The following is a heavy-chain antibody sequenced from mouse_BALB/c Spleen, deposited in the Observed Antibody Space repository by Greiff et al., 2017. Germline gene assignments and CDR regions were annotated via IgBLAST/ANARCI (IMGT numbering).Heavy chain of an antibody. V-gene: IGHV5-17*02. J-gene: IGHJ1*01. CDR3: ARSITTATMRYFDV. CDR1: GFTFSSFG. Sequence: EVQLQESGGGLVQPGGSRKLSCAASGFTFSSFGMHWVRQAPEKGLEWVAYISSGSSTIYYADTVKGRFTISRDNPKNTLFLQMTSLRSEDTAMYYCARSITTATMRYFDVWGAGTTVTVSS. CDR2: ISSGSSTI. D-gene: IGHD1-2*01.